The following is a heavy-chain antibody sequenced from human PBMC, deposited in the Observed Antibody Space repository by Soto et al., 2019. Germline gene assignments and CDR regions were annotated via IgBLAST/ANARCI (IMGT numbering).Heavy chain of an antibody. V-gene: IGHV1-18*01. J-gene: IGHJ4*02. D-gene: IGHD1-26*01. CDR1: GYGFTTYG. Sequence: QVHLVQSGAEVKKPGASVKVSCKGSGYGFTTYGITWVRQAPGQGLEWMAWISAHNGNTNYAQKLQGRVNVTRDTYTSTAYMEVRSLRSDDTAVYYCARGRYGDYWGQGALVTVSS. CDR3: ARGRYGDY. CDR2: ISAHNGNT.